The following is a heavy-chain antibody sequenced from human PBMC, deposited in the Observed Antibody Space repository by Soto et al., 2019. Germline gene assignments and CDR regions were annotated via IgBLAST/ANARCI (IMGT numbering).Heavy chain of an antibody. J-gene: IGHJ4*02. CDR3: HSWFGEYPFDY. CDR1: GGSFSGYY. Sequence: SETLSLTCAVYGGSFSGYYWSWIRQPPGKGLEWIGEINHSGSTNYNPSLKSRVAISVDTSKNQFSLKLSSVTAADTAVYYCHSWFGEYPFDYRGQGTPVTVSS. CDR2: INHSGST. V-gene: IGHV4-34*01. D-gene: IGHD3-10*01.